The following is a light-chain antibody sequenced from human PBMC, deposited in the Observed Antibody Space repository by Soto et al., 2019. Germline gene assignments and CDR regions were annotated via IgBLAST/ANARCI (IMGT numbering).Light chain of an antibody. CDR3: QKYYSYPFT. CDR1: QGISSY. CDR2: AAS. V-gene: IGKV1-8*01. Sequence: AIRMTQSPSSFSAATGDRVTITCRASQGISSYLAWYQQKPGKAPKLLLYAASTLQSGVPSRFIGSGSGTDFTLTISCLQSEDFATDYCQKYYSYPFTFGPRTKVDIK. J-gene: IGKJ3*01.